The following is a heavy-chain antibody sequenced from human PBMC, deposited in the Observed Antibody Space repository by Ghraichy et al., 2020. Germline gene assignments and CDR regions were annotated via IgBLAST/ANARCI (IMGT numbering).Heavy chain of an antibody. Sequence: SGPTLVKPTQTLTLTCTFSGFSLSTYAMRVSWLRQPPGKALEWLARIDWEDDKFYSKSLKTRLTISKDTSKNQVVLTMTNMGPADTATYYCARTTTGNRGDLSYYVDHWGQGILVTVAS. J-gene: IGHJ4*02. CDR3: ARTTTGNRGDLSYYVDH. CDR2: IDWEDDK. CDR1: GFSLSTYAMR. D-gene: IGHD1-1*01. V-gene: IGHV2-70*04.